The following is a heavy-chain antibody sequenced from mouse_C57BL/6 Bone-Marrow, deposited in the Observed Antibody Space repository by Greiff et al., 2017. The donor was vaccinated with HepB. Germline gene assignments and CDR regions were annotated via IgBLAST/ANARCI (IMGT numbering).Heavy chain of an antibody. V-gene: IGHV1-69*01. CDR3: ARDYDYYFDY. D-gene: IGHD2-4*01. CDR2: IDPSDSYT. J-gene: IGHJ2*01. CDR1: GYTFTSYW. Sequence: VQLQHPGAELVMPGASVKLSCKASGYTFTSYWMHWVKQRPGQGLEWIGEIDPSDSYTNYNQKFKGKSTLTVDKSSSTAYMRLSSLTSEDSAVYYCARDYDYYFDYWGQGTTLTVSS.